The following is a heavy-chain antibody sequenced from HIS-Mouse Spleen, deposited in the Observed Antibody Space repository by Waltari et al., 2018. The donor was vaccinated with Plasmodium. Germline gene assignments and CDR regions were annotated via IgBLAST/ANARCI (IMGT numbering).Heavy chain of an antibody. CDR3: ASSWYWYFDL. Sequence: EVELVESGGGVVQPGGSLRLSCAASGFPVSSYWMSWVRQAPGKGLEWVANIKQDGSEKYYVDSVKGRFTISRDNAKNSLYLQMNSLRAEDTAVYYCASSWYWYFDLWGRGTLVTVSS. D-gene: IGHD6-13*01. CDR1: GFPVSSYW. J-gene: IGHJ2*01. CDR2: IKQDGSEK. V-gene: IGHV3-7*01.